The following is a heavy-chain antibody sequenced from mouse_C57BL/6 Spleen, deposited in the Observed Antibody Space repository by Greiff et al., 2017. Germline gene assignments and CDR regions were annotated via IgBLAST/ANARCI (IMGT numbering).Heavy chain of an antibody. V-gene: IGHV1-54*01. Sequence: QVQLQQSGAELVRPGTSVKVSCKASGYAFTNYSIEWVKQRPGQGLEWIGVINPGSGGTNYNEKFKGKATLTADKSSSTAYMQLSSLTSEDSAVYFCARSGITTVVARTYWGQGTLVTVSA. D-gene: IGHD1-1*01. CDR2: INPGSGGT. J-gene: IGHJ3*01. CDR3: ARSGITTVVARTY. CDR1: GYAFTNYS.